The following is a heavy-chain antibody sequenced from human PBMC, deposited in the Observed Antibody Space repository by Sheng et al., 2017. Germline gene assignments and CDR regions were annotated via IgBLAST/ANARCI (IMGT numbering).Heavy chain of an antibody. V-gene: IGHV3-15*01. CDR1: GFTFSNAW. J-gene: IGHJ4*02. D-gene: IGHD5-18*01. Sequence: EVQLVESGGGLVKPGGSLRLSCAASGFTFSNAWMSWVRQAPGKGLEWVGRIKSKTDGGTTDYAAPVKGRFTISRDDSKNTLYLQMNSLKTEDTAVYYCTTEIDSYGYPYYFDYWGQGTLVTVSS. CDR2: IKSKTDGGTT. CDR3: TTEIDSYGYPYYFDY.